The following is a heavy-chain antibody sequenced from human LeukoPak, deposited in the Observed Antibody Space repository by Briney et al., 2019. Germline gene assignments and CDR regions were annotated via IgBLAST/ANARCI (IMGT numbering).Heavy chain of an antibody. CDR3: ARNKDGLYY. D-gene: IGHD3-10*01. CDR1: GYTFTGHE. Sequence: GASVKVSCKASGYTFTGHEIFWVRQAPGQGLEYMGRIHPNTGGTNYAQKFQGRVTMTRDTTINTAYLELSSLTSDDTAVYYCARNKDGLYYWGQGTPVTVSS. CDR2: IHPNTGGT. V-gene: IGHV1-2*06. J-gene: IGHJ4*02.